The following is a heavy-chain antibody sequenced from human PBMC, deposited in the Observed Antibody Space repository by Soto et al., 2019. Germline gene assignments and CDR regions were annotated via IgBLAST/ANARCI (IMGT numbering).Heavy chain of an antibody. CDR3: ARSIAAAGTGWFDP. CDR1: GGSISSGGYS. Sequence: SETLSLTCAVSGGSISSGGYSWSWIRQPPGKGLEWIGYTYHSGSTYYNPSLKSRVTISVDRSKNQFSLKLSSVTAADTAVYYCARSIAAAGTGWFDPWGQGTLVTVSS. V-gene: IGHV4-30-2*01. CDR2: TYHSGST. D-gene: IGHD6-13*01. J-gene: IGHJ5*02.